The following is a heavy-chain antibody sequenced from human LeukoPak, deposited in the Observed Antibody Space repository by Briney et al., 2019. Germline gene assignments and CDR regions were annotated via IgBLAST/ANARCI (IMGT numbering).Heavy chain of an antibody. V-gene: IGHV3-23*01. CDR2: ISGSGGSI. D-gene: IGHD3-10*01. CDR3: AEDHIFGDYFDY. Sequence: GGSLRLSCAASGFTFRSYAMTWVRQAPGKGLEWVSVISGSGGSIYYADSVKGRFTISRDNSKNTLYLQMNSLRAEDTALYYCAEDHIFGDYFDYWGQGTLVTVSS. CDR1: GFTFRSYA. J-gene: IGHJ4*02.